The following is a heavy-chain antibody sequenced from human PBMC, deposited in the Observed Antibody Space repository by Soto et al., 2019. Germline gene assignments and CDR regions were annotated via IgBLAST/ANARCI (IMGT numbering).Heavy chain of an antibody. V-gene: IGHV4-39*01. Sequence: PSETLSLTCSVSDDSINSDKYYWGWIRQPPGKGLEWIGSIYYRGNAYYNPFLQTRVTISLDKSKSQFSLKLNSVTAADSAVYFCARLEGLATISYYFDFWGPGALVTVSS. J-gene: IGHJ4*02. D-gene: IGHD3-9*01. CDR1: DDSINSDKYY. CDR2: IYYRGNA. CDR3: ARLEGLATISYYFDF.